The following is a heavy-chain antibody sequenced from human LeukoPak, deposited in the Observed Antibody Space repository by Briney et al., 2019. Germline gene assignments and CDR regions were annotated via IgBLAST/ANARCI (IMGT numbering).Heavy chain of an antibody. V-gene: IGHV1-18*01. J-gene: IGHJ4*02. CDR1: GYSFTNYG. Sequence: ASVTVACKASGYSFTNYGISWVRQAPGQGLEWMGWISAYNDNAHYAQGLEGRVTMTSETSTRTAYMELRSLRSDDTAVYYCARSTLGIEFDYWGQGSVVTVSS. D-gene: IGHD7-27*01. CDR3: ARSTLGIEFDY. CDR2: ISAYNDNA.